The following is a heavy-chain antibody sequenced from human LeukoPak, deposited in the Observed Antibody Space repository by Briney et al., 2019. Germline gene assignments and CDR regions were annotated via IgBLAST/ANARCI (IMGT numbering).Heavy chain of an antibody. CDR3: ARDGGGPLD. CDR1: GFTFRDDW. Sequence: GGTLRLSCAGSGFTFRDDWMRWVRQAPRGGGGGGANIKQEGNEKNYLDSVKGRFTISRDNARNSLYLQMNRLRADDTAVYYCARDGGGPLDWGQGTLVTVSS. V-gene: IGHV3-7*01. CDR2: IKQEGNEK. D-gene: IGHD3-10*01. J-gene: IGHJ4*02.